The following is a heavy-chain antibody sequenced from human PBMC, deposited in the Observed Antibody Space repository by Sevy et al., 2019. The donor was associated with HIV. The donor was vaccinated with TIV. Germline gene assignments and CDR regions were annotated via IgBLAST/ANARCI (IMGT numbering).Heavy chain of an antibody. CDR2: ISSSGDHI. J-gene: IGHJ4*02. Sequence: GGSLRLSCAASGFTFNAYSMNWVRQAPGKGLEWVSSISSSGDHIYYADSVKGRFTVSRDNAKNSLYLQINSLRVEDTAVYYCATFSGSHWGQGTLVTVSS. CDR3: ATFSGSH. D-gene: IGHD1-26*01. V-gene: IGHV3-21*01. CDR1: GFTFNAYS.